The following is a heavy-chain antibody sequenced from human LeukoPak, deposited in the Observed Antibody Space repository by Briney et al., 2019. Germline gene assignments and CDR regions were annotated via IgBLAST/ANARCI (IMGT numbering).Heavy chain of an antibody. V-gene: IGHV3-33*01. Sequence: GGSLRLTCAASGFTFSSNGMHWVRQAPGKGLEWVAVIWYDGSKKYYADSVKGRFTISRDNSKNTLDLQMDSLRAEDTAVFYCARMSGSHIDYWGQGTLVTVSS. J-gene: IGHJ4*02. CDR1: GFTFSSNG. CDR3: ARMSGSHIDY. CDR2: IWYDGSKK. D-gene: IGHD1-26*01.